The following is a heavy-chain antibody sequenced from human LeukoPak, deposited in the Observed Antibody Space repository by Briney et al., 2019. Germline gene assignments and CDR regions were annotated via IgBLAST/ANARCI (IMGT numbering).Heavy chain of an antibody. CDR1: GFALNSYS. CDR2: ISGSGDPA. Sequence: GGSLRLSCAASGFALNSYSLSWVRQAPGKGLEWVSAISGSGDPADYADSVKGRFTISRDNSKNTLYLQMNSLRAEDTAVYYCIKQWLYLGAFDIWGQGTMVTVSS. CDR3: IKQWLYLGAFDI. V-gene: IGHV3-23*01. J-gene: IGHJ3*02. D-gene: IGHD6-19*01.